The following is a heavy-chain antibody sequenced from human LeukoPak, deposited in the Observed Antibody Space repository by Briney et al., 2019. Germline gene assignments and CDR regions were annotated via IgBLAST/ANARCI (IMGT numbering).Heavy chain of an antibody. J-gene: IGHJ4*02. CDR1: GYSFTSYW. CDR2: MYPDDSDT. V-gene: IGHV5-51*01. D-gene: IGHD5-24*01. Sequence: GESLKISCKGSGYSFTSYWIGWVRQMPGKGLEWMGNMYPDDSDTRYSPSFQGQVTISADKSISTAYLQWSSLKASDTAMYYCARRGGDGYNYFDYWGQGTLVTVSS. CDR3: ARRGGDGYNYFDY.